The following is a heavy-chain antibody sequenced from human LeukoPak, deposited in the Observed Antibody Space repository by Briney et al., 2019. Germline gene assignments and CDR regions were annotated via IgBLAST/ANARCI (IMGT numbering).Heavy chain of an antibody. CDR3: AREGYYGSGSYIFDP. CDR2: IIPIFGTA. Sequence: GASVKVSCKASGGTFSSYAISWVPQAPGQGLEWMGGIIPIFGTANYAQKFQGRVTITADESTSTAYMELSSLRSEDTAVYYCAREGYYGSGSYIFDPWGQGTLVTVSS. V-gene: IGHV1-69*13. D-gene: IGHD3-10*01. J-gene: IGHJ5*02. CDR1: GGTFSSYA.